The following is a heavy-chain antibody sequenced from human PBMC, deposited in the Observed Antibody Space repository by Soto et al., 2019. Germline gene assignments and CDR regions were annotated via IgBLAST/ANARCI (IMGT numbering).Heavy chain of an antibody. CDR2: ISSSGSTI. V-gene: IGHV3-11*01. CDR1: GFTFSDYY. Sequence: GSLRLSCAASGFTFSDYYMSWIRQAPGKGLEWVSYISSSGSTIYYADSVKGRFTISRDNAKNSLYLQMNSLRAEDTAVYYCAREFSKRGYSYGNYYYYYMDVWGKGTTVTVSS. D-gene: IGHD5-18*01. J-gene: IGHJ6*03. CDR3: AREFSKRGYSYGNYYYYYMDV.